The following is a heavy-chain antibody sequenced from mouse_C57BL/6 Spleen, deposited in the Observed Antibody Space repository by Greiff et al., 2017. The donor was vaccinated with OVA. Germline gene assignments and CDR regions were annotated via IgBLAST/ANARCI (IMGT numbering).Heavy chain of an antibody. Sequence: QVQLKQPGTELVKPGASVKLSCKASGYTFTSYWMHWVKQRPGQGLEWIGNINPSNGGTNYNEKFKSKATLTVDKSSSTAYMQLSSLTSEDSAVYYCARLALITTVVARDYWGQGTTLTVSS. D-gene: IGHD1-1*01. CDR3: ARLALITTVVARDY. CDR2: INPSNGGT. CDR1: GYTFTSYW. J-gene: IGHJ2*01. V-gene: IGHV1-53*01.